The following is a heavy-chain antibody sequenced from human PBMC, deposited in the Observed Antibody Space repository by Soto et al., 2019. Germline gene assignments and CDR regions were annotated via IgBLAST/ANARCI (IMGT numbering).Heavy chain of an antibody. J-gene: IGHJ4*02. Sequence: SETLSLTCTVSAASISSYYWSWIRQPPGKGLEWIGYIFYTGTTNYNPSLKSRVTISVDTSASAAYMELSTLGSEDTSIYYCARSETDYSRFDYWGQGTLVTVSS. CDR1: AASISSYY. CDR2: IFYTGTT. D-gene: IGHD3-9*01. CDR3: ARSETDYSRFDY. V-gene: IGHV4-59*01.